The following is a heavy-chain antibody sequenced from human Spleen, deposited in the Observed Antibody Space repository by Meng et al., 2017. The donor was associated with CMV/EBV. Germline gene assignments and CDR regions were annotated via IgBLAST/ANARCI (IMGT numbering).Heavy chain of an antibody. CDR2: ISSSSSYI. CDR3: ARDNPDYDDFWSGDPY. J-gene: IGHJ4*02. V-gene: IGHV3-21*01. CDR1: GFTFSSYS. D-gene: IGHD3-3*01. Sequence: GESLKISCAASGFTFSSYSMNWVRQAPGKGLEWVSFISSSSSYIYYADSVKGRFTVSRDKSKNTLFLQMNSLRPEDTAMYYCARDNPDYDDFWSGDPYWGQGTLVTVS.